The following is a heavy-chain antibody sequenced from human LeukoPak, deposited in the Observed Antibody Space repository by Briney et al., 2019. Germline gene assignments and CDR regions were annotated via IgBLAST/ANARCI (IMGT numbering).Heavy chain of an antibody. J-gene: IGHJ4*02. CDR2: INPNSGGT. CDR3: ASVTELGYCSGGSCYYDY. Sequence: GASVKVSCKASGYTSTGYYMHWVRQAPGQGLEWMGRINPNSGGTNYAQKFQGRVTMTRDTSISTAYMELSRLRSDDTAVYYCASVTELGYCSGGSCYYDYWGQGTLVTVSS. D-gene: IGHD2-15*01. CDR1: GYTSTGYY. V-gene: IGHV1-2*06.